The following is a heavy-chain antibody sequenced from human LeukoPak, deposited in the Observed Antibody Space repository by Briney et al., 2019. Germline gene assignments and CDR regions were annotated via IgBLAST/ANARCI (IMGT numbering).Heavy chain of an antibody. CDR3: GRDRSGRRTFDY. Sequence: ASVKVSCKASGYTFTGYDMHWVRQAPGQGLEWMGWINPNSGSTNYAQKFQGRVTMTSETSISTAYMELSRLRSDETAVYYCGRDRSGRRTFDYWGQGTLVTVSS. CDR1: GYTFTGYD. J-gene: IGHJ4*02. D-gene: IGHD1-26*01. CDR2: INPNSGST. V-gene: IGHV1-2*02.